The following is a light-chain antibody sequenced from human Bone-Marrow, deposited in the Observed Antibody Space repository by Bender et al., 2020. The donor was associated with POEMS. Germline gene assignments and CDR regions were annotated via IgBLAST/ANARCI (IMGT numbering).Light chain of an antibody. J-gene: IGLJ3*02. CDR1: SSNIGSNF. CDR2: DNN. CDR3: GTWDDSLSAGV. Sequence: QSVLTQPPSVSAAPRQKVTISCSGSSSNIGSNFVSWYQQLPGTAPKLLIYDNNQRPSGIPDRFSGSKSGTSATLGITGLQTGDEADYYCGTWDDSLSAGVFGGGTKLTVL. V-gene: IGLV1-51*01.